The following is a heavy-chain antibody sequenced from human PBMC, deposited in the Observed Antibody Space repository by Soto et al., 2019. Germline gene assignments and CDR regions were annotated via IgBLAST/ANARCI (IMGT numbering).Heavy chain of an antibody. V-gene: IGHV4-39*01. CDR2: IYFTGNT. Sequence: PSETLSLTCTASGGSITSSSHFWGWVRQPPGKGLEWIGTIYFTGNTYYTPSLKSRLTMSIDTSKNECSLGLNSVTAADTAVYYCAGQTFTIAAASYGRSNWFDPWGPGTLVTVSS. CDR1: GGSITSSSHF. J-gene: IGHJ5*02. CDR3: AGQTFTIAAASYGRSNWFDP. D-gene: IGHD6-25*01.